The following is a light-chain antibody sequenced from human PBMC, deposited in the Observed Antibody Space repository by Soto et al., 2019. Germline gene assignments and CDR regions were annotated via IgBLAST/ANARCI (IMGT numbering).Light chain of an antibody. CDR3: HQYGSSHT. CDR2: GAS. CDR1: QSVSSSY. V-gene: IGKV3-20*01. Sequence: EIVLTQSPGTLSLSPGERATLSCRASQSVSSSYLAWYQQKPGQAPRLLIYGASSRATGIPDRFSGSGSGTDFTLTISRLEPDDFAVYYCHQYGSSHTFGQGTRLEIK. J-gene: IGKJ5*01.